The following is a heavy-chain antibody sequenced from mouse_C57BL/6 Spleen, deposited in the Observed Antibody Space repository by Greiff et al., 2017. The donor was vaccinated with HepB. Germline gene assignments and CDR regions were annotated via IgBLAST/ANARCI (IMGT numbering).Heavy chain of an antibody. CDR2: IDPSDSYT. D-gene: IGHD2-4*01. J-gene: IGHJ1*03. V-gene: IGHV1-50*01. CDR3: AEGLRRNFDV. Sequence: QVQLQQSGAELVKPGASVKLSCKASGYTFTSYWMQWVKQRPGQGLEWIGEIDPSDSYTNYNQKFKGKATLTVDTSSSTAYMQLSSLTSEDSAVYYCAEGLRRNFDVWGTGTTVTVSS. CDR1: GYTFTSYW.